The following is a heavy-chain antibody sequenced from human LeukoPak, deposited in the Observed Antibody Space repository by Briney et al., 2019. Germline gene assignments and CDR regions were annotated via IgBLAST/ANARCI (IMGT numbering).Heavy chain of an antibody. J-gene: IGHJ3*02. Sequence: SETLSLTCTVSGGSISRYYWSWIRQPAGKGLEWIGRIYTSGSTNYNPSLKSRVTMSIDTSKNQFSLKLSSVTAADAAGYYCARAADSSAYTAFDIWGQGTLVTVSS. V-gene: IGHV4-4*07. CDR2: IYTSGST. CDR3: ARAADSSAYTAFDI. D-gene: IGHD3-22*01. CDR1: GGSISRYY.